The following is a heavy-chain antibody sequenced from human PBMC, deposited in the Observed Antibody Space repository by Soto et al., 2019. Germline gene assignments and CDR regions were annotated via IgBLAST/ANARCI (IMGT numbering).Heavy chain of an antibody. J-gene: IGHJ1*01. CDR2: ISGTTDRT. CDR1: GFTIRNYA. V-gene: IGHV3-23*02. Sequence: EVQVLESGGGLVQPRGSLRLSCAASGFTIRNYAMSWVRQDPGKALEWVAGISGTTDRTYYRDSVEGRFTIFKDTSKNTLYLEMNSLRAEDTALYRCEGSWTWGQGTLVTVSS. CDR3: EGSWT. D-gene: IGHD5-12*01.